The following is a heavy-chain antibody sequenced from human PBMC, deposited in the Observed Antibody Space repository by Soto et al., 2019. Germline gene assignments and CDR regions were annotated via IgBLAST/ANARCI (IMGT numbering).Heavy chain of an antibody. CDR3: VGGQYYFDY. J-gene: IGHJ4*02. CDR2: ISYDGSNK. CDR1: GFPFTTYG. Sequence: QVQLVESGGGVVQPGRSLRLSCAASGFPFTTYGMHWVREGPGKGLDWMAAISYDGSNKFYADSVKGRFTISRDNSKNTLYLQMNSLRPEDTALYYCVGGQYYFDYRGQGTLVIVSS. V-gene: IGHV3-30*03. D-gene: IGHD3-10*01.